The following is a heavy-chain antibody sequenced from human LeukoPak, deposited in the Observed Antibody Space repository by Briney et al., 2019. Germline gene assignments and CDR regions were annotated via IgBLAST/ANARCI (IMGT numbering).Heavy chain of an antibody. V-gene: IGHV2-70*13. CDR1: GFSLSTSGLC. CDR2: IDWDDNK. CDR3: ARTPARGVRRELDY. Sequence: SGPALVQPTQTLTLTCTFSGFSLSTSGLCVSWIRQSPAKALEWLAVIDWDDNKYYSTSLRTRLTISRDTSKNQVVLTMTNMDPIDTSTYYCARTPARGVRRELDYWGQGTLVTVSS. J-gene: IGHJ4*02. D-gene: IGHD2-2*01.